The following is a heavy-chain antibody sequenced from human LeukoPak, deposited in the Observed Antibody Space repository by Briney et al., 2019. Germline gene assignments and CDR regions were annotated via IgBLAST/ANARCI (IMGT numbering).Heavy chain of an antibody. CDR3: ARGYYYGSGSYLSF. V-gene: IGHV3-23*01. CDR1: GFTFSKYA. Sequence: PGGSLRLSCVVSGFTFSKYAMSWVRQAPGKGLEWVSGISGSGGSTDYADSVKGRFTISRDNSQNTLYLQMNSLRAEDTAVYYCARGYYYGSGSYLSFWGQGTLATVSS. CDR2: ISGSGGST. J-gene: IGHJ4*02. D-gene: IGHD3-10*01.